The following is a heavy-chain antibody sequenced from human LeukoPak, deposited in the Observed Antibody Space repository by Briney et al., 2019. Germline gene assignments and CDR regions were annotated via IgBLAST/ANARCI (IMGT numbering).Heavy chain of an antibody. V-gene: IGHV4-61*02. D-gene: IGHD3-22*01. J-gene: IGHJ4*02. CDR3: ARGTHATLRVLFYYDSSGYLGY. CDR2: IYTSGST. Sequence: NPSETLSLTCTVSGGSISSGSYYWSWIRQPAGKGLEWIGRIYTSGSTNYNPSLKSRVTISVDTSKNQFSLKLSSVTAADTAVYYCARGTHATLRVLFYYDSSGYLGYWGQGTLVTVSS. CDR1: GGSISSGSYY.